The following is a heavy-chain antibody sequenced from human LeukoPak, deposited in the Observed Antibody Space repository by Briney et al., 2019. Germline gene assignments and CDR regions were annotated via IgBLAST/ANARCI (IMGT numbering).Heavy chain of an antibody. CDR2: IRYDGSNK. V-gene: IGHV3-30*02. J-gene: IGHJ4*02. Sequence: GGSLRLSCAASGFTFSSYGMHWVRQAPGKGLEWVAFIRYDGSNKYYADSVKGRFTISRGNSKNTLYLQMNSLRAEDTAVYYCAKDRIVVVPAALDYWGQGTLVTVSS. D-gene: IGHD2-2*01. CDR3: AKDRIVVVPAALDY. CDR1: GFTFSSYG.